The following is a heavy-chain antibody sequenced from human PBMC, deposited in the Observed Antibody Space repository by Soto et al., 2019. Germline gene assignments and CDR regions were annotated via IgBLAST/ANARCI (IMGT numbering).Heavy chain of an antibody. CDR1: GGSFRNYG. J-gene: IGHJ6*02. CDR3: ARDRDYDLLTAREYALDV. Sequence: QVQLVQSGAEVKKPGSSVRVSCKVSGGSFRNYGVTWVRQSPGQGLEWMGGIMPVFGTAVYAQKFQGRVTISADERTTRARLERSSLSSADTAVYFCARDRDYDLLTAREYALDVWGQGTKDNV. D-gene: IGHD3-9*01. V-gene: IGHV1-69*01. CDR2: IMPVFGTA.